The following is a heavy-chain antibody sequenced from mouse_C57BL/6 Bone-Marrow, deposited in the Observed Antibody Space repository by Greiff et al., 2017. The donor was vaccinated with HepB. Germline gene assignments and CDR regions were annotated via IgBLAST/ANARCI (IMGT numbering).Heavy chain of an antibody. V-gene: IGHV1-63*01. CDR2: IYPGGGYT. D-gene: IGHD1-1*01. J-gene: IGHJ2*01. CDR3: ARYGSPHYYGSSLDY. CDR1: GYTFTNYW. Sequence: VQLQQSGAELVRPGTSVKMSCKASGYTFTNYWIGWAKQRPGHGLEWIGDIYPGGGYTNYNEKFKGKATLTADKSSSTAYIQFSSLTSEDSAIYYCARYGSPHYYGSSLDYWGQGTTLTVSS.